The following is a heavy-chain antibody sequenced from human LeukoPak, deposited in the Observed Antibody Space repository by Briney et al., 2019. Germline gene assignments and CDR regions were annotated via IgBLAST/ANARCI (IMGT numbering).Heavy chain of an antibody. CDR2: INPNSGGT. CDR1: GYTFTGYY. J-gene: IGHJ4*02. CDR3: ARPLSIAVAGTFNY. D-gene: IGHD6-19*01. Sequence: ASVKVSCKASGYTFTGYYMHWVRQAPGQGLEWMGWINPNSGGTNYAQKFQGRVTMTRNTSISTAYMELSSLRSEDTAVYYCARPLSIAVAGTFNYWGQGTLVTVSS. V-gene: IGHV1-2*02.